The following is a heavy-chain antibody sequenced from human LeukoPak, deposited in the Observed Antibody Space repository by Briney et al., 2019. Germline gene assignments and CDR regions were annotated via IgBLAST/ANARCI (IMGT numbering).Heavy chain of an antibody. D-gene: IGHD4/OR15-4a*01. CDR2: VRYDGTNK. J-gene: IGHJ4*02. CDR1: GFTFSSYG. CDR3: ARRAGAYSHPYDY. Sequence: GGSLRLSCAASGFTFSSYGMHWVRQAPGKGLEWVAFVRYDGTNKYYADSVKGRFTISRDNSKNTLYLQMNSLRAEDTAVYYCARRAGAYSHPYDYWGQGTLVTVSS. V-gene: IGHV3-30*02.